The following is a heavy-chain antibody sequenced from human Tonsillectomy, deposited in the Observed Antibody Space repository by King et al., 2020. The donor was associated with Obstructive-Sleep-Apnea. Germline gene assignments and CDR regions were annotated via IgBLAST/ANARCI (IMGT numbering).Heavy chain of an antibody. J-gene: IGHJ4*02. CDR2: NCGSGGTT. V-gene: IGHV3-23*04. CDR1: GVTFSSYG. D-gene: IGHD1-1*01. Sequence: VQLVEWGGGLVQPGGSLRLSCAASGVTFSSYGMSWVRQAPGKGLELVSGNCGSGGTTYYADSVKGRCTLSRDNSKNTLYLKMTSRRAEDTAVYYCAKERSWNEDFDYWGQGTLVTVSS. CDR3: AKERSWNEDFDY.